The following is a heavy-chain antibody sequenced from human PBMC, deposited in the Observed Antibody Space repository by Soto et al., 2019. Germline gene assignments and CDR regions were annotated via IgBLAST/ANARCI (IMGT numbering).Heavy chain of an antibody. D-gene: IGHD1-26*01. Sequence: SETLSLTCAVSGGSISSGGYSWSWLRQPPGKGLEWIGYIFHSGSTNYNPSLNSRVTISVDTSKNQFSLKLSSVTAADTAVYYCARRYGGNFDYWGQGTLVTVSS. J-gene: IGHJ4*02. CDR1: GGSISSGGYS. CDR3: ARRYGGNFDY. CDR2: IFHSGST. V-gene: IGHV4-30-2*02.